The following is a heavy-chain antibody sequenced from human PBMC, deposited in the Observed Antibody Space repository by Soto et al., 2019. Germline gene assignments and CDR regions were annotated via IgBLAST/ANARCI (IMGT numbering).Heavy chain of an antibody. D-gene: IGHD6-13*01. V-gene: IGHV3-30*18. CDR2: ISYDGSNK. CDR1: GFTFSSYG. Sequence: QVQLVESGGGVVQPGRSLRLSCAASGFTFSSYGMHWVRQAPGKGLEWVAVISYDGSNKYYADSVKGRFTISRDNSKNTPYLQMNSLRAEDTAVYYCAKGGAGSSWYYFDYWGQGTLVTVSS. J-gene: IGHJ4*02. CDR3: AKGGAGSSWYYFDY.